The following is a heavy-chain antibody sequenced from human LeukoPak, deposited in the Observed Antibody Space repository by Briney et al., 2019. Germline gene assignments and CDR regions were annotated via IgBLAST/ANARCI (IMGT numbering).Heavy chain of an antibody. V-gene: IGHV4-31*03. D-gene: IGHD3-10*01. Sequence: SETLSLTCTVSGGSISSGGYYWSWIRQHPGKGLEWIWYIYYSGSTYYNPSLKSRVTISVDTSKNQFSLKLSSVTAADTAVYYCARAPEYYYGSGSYVDYWGQGTLVTVSS. J-gene: IGHJ4*02. CDR3: ARAPEYYYGSGSYVDY. CDR2: IYYSGST. CDR1: GGSISSGGYY.